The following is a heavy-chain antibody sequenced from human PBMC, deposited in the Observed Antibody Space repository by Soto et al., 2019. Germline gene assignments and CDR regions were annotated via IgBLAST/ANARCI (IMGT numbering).Heavy chain of an antibody. Sequence: GESLKISCKGSGYSFTSYWIGWVRQMPGKGLEWMGIIYPGDSDTRYSPSFQGQVTISADKSISTAYLQWSSLKASDTAMYYCARHSPFSIFVATIKPPDYWGQGTLVTVSS. CDR1: GYSFTSYW. J-gene: IGHJ4*02. D-gene: IGHD5-12*01. CDR3: ARHSPFSIFVATIKPPDY. CDR2: IYPGDSDT. V-gene: IGHV5-51*01.